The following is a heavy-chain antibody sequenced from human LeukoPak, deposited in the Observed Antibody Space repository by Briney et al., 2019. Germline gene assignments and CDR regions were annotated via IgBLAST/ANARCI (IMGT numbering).Heavy chain of an antibody. Sequence: GGSLRLSCAASGFTFSSYAMSWVRQAPGKGLERVSAISGSGGSTYYADSVKGRYTISRDNSKNTLYLQMNRLRVEDTAVYDCAKDEKDYYDSSPPDYWGQGTLVTVSS. CDR1: GFTFSSYA. J-gene: IGHJ4*02. V-gene: IGHV3-23*01. CDR2: ISGSGGST. D-gene: IGHD3-22*01. CDR3: AKDEKDYYDSSPPDY.